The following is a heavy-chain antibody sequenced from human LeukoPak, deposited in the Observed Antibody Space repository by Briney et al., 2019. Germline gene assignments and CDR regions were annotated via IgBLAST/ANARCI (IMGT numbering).Heavy chain of an antibody. V-gene: IGHV1-46*01. J-gene: IGHJ4*02. CDR2: INPSGGST. CDR1: GYTFTSYY. CDR3: ARPEDGNSSSWYYFDY. D-gene: IGHD6-13*01. Sequence: AASVKVSCKASGYTFTSYYMHWVRHAPGQGLEWMGIINPSGGSTSYAQKFQGRVTVTRDTSTSTVYMELSSLRSEDTAVYYCARPEDGNSSSWYYFDYWGQGTLVTVSS.